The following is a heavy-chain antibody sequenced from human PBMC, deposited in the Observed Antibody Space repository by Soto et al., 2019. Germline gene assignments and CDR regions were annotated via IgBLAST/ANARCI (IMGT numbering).Heavy chain of an antibody. CDR2: ISYDGSSE. V-gene: IGHV3-30*18. CDR1: GFTFSIYG. J-gene: IGHJ6*02. CDR3: AKDATKPPRYYYTMDV. Sequence: QVQLVESGGGVVQPGRSLRLSCAASGFTFSIYGIHWVRQAPGKGLEWVAVISYDGSSEYYADSVKGRFTISRDNFKSTMYLQMNSLRAEDTAVYYCAKDATKPPRYYYTMDVWGHGTTVTVSS.